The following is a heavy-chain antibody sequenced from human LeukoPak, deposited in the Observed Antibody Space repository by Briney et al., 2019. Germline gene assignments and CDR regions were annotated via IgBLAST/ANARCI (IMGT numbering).Heavy chain of an antibody. J-gene: IGHJ1*01. D-gene: IGHD6-25*01. CDR3: ARDWGSGG. CDR1: GFSFSDYY. Sequence: GGSLRLSCATSGFSFSDYYMSWIRQAPGKGLGWITYISSSSTYTKYVDSVMGRFTISRDNAKKTLYLQMNNLKVEDTAIYYCARDWGSGGWGQGTLVTVSS. CDR2: ISSSSTYT. V-gene: IGHV3-11*05.